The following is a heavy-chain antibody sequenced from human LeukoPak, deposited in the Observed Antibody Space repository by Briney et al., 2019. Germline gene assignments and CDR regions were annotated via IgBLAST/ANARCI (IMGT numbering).Heavy chain of an antibody. CDR3: AGAPQVAYFDY. J-gene: IGHJ4*02. D-gene: IGHD5-12*01. CDR1: GFTFSSYS. Sequence: GSLRLSCAASGFTFSSYSLNWVRQAPGKGLEWVSSITTSSSYIYYADSVKGRFTISRDNAKNSLYLQMNSLRAEDTAVYYCAGAPQVAYFDYWGQGTLVTVSS. CDR2: ITTSSSYI. V-gene: IGHV3-21*01.